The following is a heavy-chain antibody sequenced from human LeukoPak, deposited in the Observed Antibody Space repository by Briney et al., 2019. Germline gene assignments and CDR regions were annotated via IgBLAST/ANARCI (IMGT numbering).Heavy chain of an antibody. J-gene: IGHJ4*02. CDR1: GFTFSTFR. V-gene: IGHV3-21*01. D-gene: IGHD2-21*02. CDR2: ISSSYNYT. Sequence: GGSLRRSCAGSGFTFSTFRMNWVRQAPGKGLEWVSSISSSYNYTYYAESLKGRLTISRDNAKNALYLQMSSLRAEDTAVYYCARTDGGDIDYWGQGTLVTVSS. CDR3: ARTDGGDIDY.